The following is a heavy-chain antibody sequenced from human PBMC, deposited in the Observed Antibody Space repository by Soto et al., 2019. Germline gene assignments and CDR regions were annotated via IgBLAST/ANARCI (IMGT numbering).Heavy chain of an antibody. CDR3: AKELGVGRISAFEI. J-gene: IGHJ3*02. CDR2: ISYDGSNK. CDR1: GFTFSSYG. V-gene: IGHV3-30*18. D-gene: IGHD3-16*01. Sequence: QVQLVESGGGVVQPGRSLRLSCAASGFTFSSYGMHWVRQAPGKGLEWVAVISYDGSNKYYADSVKGRFTISRDNSKNTLYLQMNSLRDEDTAVYFCAKELGVGRISAFEIWGPGTMVTVSS.